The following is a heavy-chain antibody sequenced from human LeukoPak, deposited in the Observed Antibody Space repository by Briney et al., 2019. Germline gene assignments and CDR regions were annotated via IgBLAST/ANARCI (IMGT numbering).Heavy chain of an antibody. J-gene: IGHJ4*02. Sequence: PSETLSLTCTVSGGSISSYYWSWIRQPPGKGLEWIGYIYSSGSTTYNPSLKSRVTISVDTSKNQFSLKLSSVTAADTAVYYCARLRISSGHFDYWGQGTLVTVSS. CDR1: GGSISSYY. CDR3: ARLRISSGHFDY. V-gene: IGHV4-59*08. D-gene: IGHD3-10*01. CDR2: IYSSGST.